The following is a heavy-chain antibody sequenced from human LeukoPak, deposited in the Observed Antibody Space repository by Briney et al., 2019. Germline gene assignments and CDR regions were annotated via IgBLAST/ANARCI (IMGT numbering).Heavy chain of an antibody. CDR3: ASPGGYVLRFLEWSDYYMDV. Sequence: PGGSLRLSCAASGFTFSSYAMSWVRQAPGKGLEWVSAISGSDGSTYYADSVKGRFTISRDNSKNTLYLQMNSLRAEDTAVYYCASPGGYVLRFLEWSDYYMDVWGKGTTVTVSS. D-gene: IGHD3-3*01. J-gene: IGHJ6*03. CDR1: GFTFSSYA. V-gene: IGHV3-23*01. CDR2: ISGSDGST.